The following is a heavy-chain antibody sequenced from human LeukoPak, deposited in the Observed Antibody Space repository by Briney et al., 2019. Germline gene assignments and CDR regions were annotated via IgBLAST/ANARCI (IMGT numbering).Heavy chain of an antibody. D-gene: IGHD2-15*01. CDR3: AREVKGYCSGGSCYSGSAASNWFDP. V-gene: IGHV3-74*01. CDR2: INSDGSST. Sequence: PGGSLRLSCAASGFTFSSYWMHWVRQAPGKGLAWVSRINSDGSSTSYADSVKGRFTISRDNAKNTLYLQMNSLRAEDTAVYYCAREVKGYCSGGSCYSGSAASNWFDPWGQGTLVTVSS. CDR1: GFTFSSYW. J-gene: IGHJ5*02.